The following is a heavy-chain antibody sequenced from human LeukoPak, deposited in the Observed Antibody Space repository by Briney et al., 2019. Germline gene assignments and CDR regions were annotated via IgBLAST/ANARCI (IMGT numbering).Heavy chain of an antibody. CDR3: ARDSVPNHDFWSGYVDYYFDY. J-gene: IGHJ4*02. CDR2: IYTSGST. CDR1: GGSISSGSYY. V-gene: IGHV4-61*02. Sequence: SETLSPTCTVSGGSISSGSYYWSWIRQPAGKGLEWIGRIYTSGSTNYNPSLKSRVTISVDTSKNQFSLKLSSVTAADTAVYYCARDSVPNHDFWSGYVDYYFDYWGQGTLVTVTS. D-gene: IGHD3-3*01.